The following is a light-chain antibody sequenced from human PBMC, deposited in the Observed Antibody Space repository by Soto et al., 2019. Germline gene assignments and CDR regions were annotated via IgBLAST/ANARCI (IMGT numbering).Light chain of an antibody. CDR1: QDISDY. Sequence: DIQMTQSPSSLSASVGDRVTITCRASQDISDYLAWYQQKPGQVPKLLIYAASNLQSGVPYRFSGSGSGADFTLTISRLQPEDVATYYCQRYNSAPPFTFGPGTKVDIK. CDR2: AAS. J-gene: IGKJ3*01. V-gene: IGKV1-27*01. CDR3: QRYNSAPPFT.